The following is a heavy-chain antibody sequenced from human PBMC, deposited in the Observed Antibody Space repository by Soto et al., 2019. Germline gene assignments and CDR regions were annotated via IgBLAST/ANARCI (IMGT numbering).Heavy chain of an antibody. CDR1: GGRVASTSAA. CDR2: TYYRSKWYN. J-gene: IGHJ6*04. CDR3: GTFLSTTSPDV. V-gene: IGHV6-1*01. Sequence: QTLSIAPAITGGRVASTSAAWNLIRQSPSRGREWLGRTYYRSKWYNDYAVSVKSRITINPDTSKNQFSLHLNSVTPEDTAVYDCGTFLSTTSPDVWGEGTTVTVSS. D-gene: IGHD2-2*01.